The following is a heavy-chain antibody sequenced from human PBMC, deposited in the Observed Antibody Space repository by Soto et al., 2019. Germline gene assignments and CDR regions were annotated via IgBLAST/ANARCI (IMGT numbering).Heavy chain of an antibody. CDR3: AREKGSYAPVLNYYYYYMDV. D-gene: IGHD2-2*01. Sequence: ASVKVSCKASGYTFTSYAMHWVRQAPGQRLEWMGWINAGNGNTKYSQKFQGRVTITRDTSASTAYMELSSLRSEDTAVYYCAREKGSYAPVLNYYYYYMDVWGKGTTVTVSS. CDR2: INAGNGNT. J-gene: IGHJ6*03. CDR1: GYTFTSYA. V-gene: IGHV1-3*01.